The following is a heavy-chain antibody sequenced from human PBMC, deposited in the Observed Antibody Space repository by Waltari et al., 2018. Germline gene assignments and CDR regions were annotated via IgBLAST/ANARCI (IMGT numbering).Heavy chain of an antibody. CDR2: INAGNGNT. Sequence: QVQLVQSGAEVKKPGASMKVSCETSGYSFTSYTIHWVRQAPGQRLEWMGCINAGNGNTKYSQKFQGRVTITRDTSASTGYMELSSLRCEDTAIYYCARGEKSDYYYYYGMDVWGQGTTVTVSS. V-gene: IGHV1-3*01. J-gene: IGHJ6*02. CDR3: ARGEKSDYYYYYGMDV. CDR1: GYSFTSYT.